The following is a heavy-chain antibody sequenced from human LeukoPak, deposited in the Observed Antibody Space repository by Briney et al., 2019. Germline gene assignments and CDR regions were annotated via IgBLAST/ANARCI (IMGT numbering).Heavy chain of an antibody. CDR2: IYYSGST. V-gene: IGHV4-59*01. CDR3: ARGGSRGDCSAFDY. CDR1: GGSISSYY. D-gene: IGHD2-21*02. J-gene: IGHJ4*02. Sequence: SETLSLTCTVSGGSISSYYWSWLRQPPGKGLEWLGYIYYSGSTNYNPSLKSRVTISVDTSKNQFSLKLSSVTATDTAVYYCARGGSRGDCSAFDYWGQGTLVTVSS.